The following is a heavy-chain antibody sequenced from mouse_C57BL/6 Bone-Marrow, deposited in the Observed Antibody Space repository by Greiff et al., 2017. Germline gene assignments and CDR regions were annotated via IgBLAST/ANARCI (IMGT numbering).Heavy chain of an antibody. D-gene: IGHD2-4*01. V-gene: IGHV1-64*01. CDR2: MHPNGGSP. J-gene: IGHJ4*01. CDR1: GYTFTNYW. Sequence: QVQLQQPGAELVKPGASVKLSCKASGYTFTNYWMHWVKQRPGQGLEWIGMMHPNGGSPDYNEKFKSEDTLSIDKSSRTAYMELSSLTSEESAVYDSARCYDYGYYTMYYWGQGNAVTVSA. CDR3: ARCYDYGYYTMYY.